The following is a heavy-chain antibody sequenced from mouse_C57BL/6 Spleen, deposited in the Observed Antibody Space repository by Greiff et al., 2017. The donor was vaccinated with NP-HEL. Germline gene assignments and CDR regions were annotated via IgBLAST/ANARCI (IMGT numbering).Heavy chain of an antibody. CDR2: ISSGGDYI. Sequence: VESGEGLVKPGGSLKLSCAASGFTFSSYAMSWVRQTPEKRLEWVAYISSGGDYIYYADTVKGRFTISRDNARNTLYLQMSSLKSEDTAMYYCTRERGIYDGYSYYAMDYWGQGTSVTVSS. J-gene: IGHJ4*01. V-gene: IGHV5-9-1*02. CDR1: GFTFSSYA. D-gene: IGHD2-3*01. CDR3: TRERGIYDGYSYYAMDY.